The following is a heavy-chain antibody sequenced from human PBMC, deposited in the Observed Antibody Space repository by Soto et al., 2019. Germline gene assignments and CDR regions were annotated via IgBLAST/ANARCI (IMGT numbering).Heavy chain of an antibody. CDR1: GGSISSYY. Sequence: QVQLQESGPGLVKPSETLSLTCTVSGGSISSYYWSWFRQPPGKGLEWIGYIYYSGSTNYNPSLKRRVTISVDTSKNQFSLKLSSVTAADTAVYYCARFNWYFDLWGRGTLVTVSS. J-gene: IGHJ2*01. CDR3: ARFNWYFDL. V-gene: IGHV4-59*08. CDR2: IYYSGST.